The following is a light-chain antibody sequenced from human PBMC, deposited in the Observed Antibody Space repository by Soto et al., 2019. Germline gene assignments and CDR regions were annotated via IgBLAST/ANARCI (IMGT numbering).Light chain of an antibody. CDR3: QHYNNWPPWT. CDR1: QSVSNN. V-gene: IGKV3-15*01. J-gene: IGKJ1*01. Sequence: EIVVTQSPATLSVSPGERATLSCRASQSVSNNYLAWYQQKPGQAPRLLIYGASIRATGIPARFSGSGSGTEFTLTISTLQSEDFAIYYCQHYNNWPPWTFGQGTKGDIK. CDR2: GAS.